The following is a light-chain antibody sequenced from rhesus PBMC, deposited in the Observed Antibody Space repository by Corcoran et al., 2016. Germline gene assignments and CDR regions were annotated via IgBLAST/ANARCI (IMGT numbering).Light chain of an antibody. Sequence: DIQMTQSPSSLSASVGDRVTITCRASQGISNWLSWYQQKPGKAPKLLIYRASNLEKGVPSRFSGSGSWTDFTLTISSLQPEDIAIYYCQHHDTSPFTFGPGTKLDIK. V-gene: IGKV1-69*01. J-gene: IGKJ3*01. CDR3: QHHDTSPFT. CDR2: RAS. CDR1: QGISNW.